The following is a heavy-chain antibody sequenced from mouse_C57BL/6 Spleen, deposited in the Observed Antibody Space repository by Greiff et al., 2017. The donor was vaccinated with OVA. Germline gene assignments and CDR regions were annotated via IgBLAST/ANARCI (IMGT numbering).Heavy chain of an antibody. Sequence: VQLQQPGAELVMPGASVKLSCKASGYTFTSYWMNWVKQRPGQGLEWIGEIAPSDSYTHYNQKFKGQSTLTVDKSYSTAYMQLSSLTSEDSAVYYFARRFITTVGWFDYWGQGTTLTVSS. CDR1: GYTFTSYW. CDR3: ARRFITTVGWFDY. CDR2: IAPSDSYT. V-gene: IGHV1-69*01. J-gene: IGHJ2*01. D-gene: IGHD1-1*01.